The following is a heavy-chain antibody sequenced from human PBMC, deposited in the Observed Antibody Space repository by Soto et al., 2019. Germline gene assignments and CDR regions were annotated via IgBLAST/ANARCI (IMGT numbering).Heavy chain of an antibody. CDR1: GGSVSSGSYY. J-gene: IGHJ4*02. V-gene: IGHV4-61*01. Sequence: QVQLQESGPGLVKPSETLSLTCTVSGGSVSSGSYYWSWIRQPPGKGLEWIGYIYYSGSTKYNPSLKSGVTLSVDASKNQCSLKLSSVTAADTAVYYCARAGLGDGSDYWGQGTLVTVSS. D-gene: IGHD1-26*01. CDR3: ARAGLGDGSDY. CDR2: IYYSGST.